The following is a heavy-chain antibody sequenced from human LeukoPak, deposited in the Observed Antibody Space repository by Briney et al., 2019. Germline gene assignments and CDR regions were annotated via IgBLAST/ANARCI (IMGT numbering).Heavy chain of an antibody. V-gene: IGHV3-23*01. D-gene: IGHD2-21*01. CDR1: GFTFSNYA. J-gene: IGHJ4*02. CDR3: VKEVPTYGYFDY. CDR2: PNRGRT. Sequence: GGSLRLSCVASGFTFSNYAMSWVRQAPGRGLEWIAAPNRGRTFFQDSVRGRCTISRDNSKNTLYLQLNSLTGDDTAVYFCVKEVPTYGYFDYWGRGTLVTVSS.